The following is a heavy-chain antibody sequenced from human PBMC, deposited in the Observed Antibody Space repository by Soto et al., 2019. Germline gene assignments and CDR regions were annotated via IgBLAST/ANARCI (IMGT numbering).Heavy chain of an antibody. CDR1: GFTFSNNG. V-gene: IGHV3-30*18. Sequence: PGGSLRLSCAASGFTFSNNGMYWVRQAPGKGLEWVAVISYDGSNKYYPDSVKGRFTISRDSSKNTLYLQMNSLRPEDTAVYYCVKEGGYCNGGSCLGYWGQGTLVTVSS. D-gene: IGHD2-15*01. CDR3: VKEGGYCNGGSCLGY. J-gene: IGHJ4*02. CDR2: ISYDGSNK.